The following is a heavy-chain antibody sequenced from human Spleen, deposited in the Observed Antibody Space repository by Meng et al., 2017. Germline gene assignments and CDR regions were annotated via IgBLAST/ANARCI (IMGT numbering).Heavy chain of an antibody. CDR2: ISSSGSTR. CDR1: EFTFSRYE. V-gene: IGHV3-48*03. J-gene: IGHJ6*02. Sequence: GESLKISCAASEFTFSRYEMNWVRQAPGKGLEWVSYISSSGSTRYYADSVKGRFTISRDNAKNALYLEMNSLRPEETAVYYCVREWSSKYCSGGSCYDYYYYYGMDLWGQGTTVTVSS. D-gene: IGHD2-15*01. CDR3: VREWSSKYCSGGSCYDYYYYYGMDL.